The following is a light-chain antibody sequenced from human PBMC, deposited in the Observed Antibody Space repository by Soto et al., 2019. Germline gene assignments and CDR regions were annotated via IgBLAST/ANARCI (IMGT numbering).Light chain of an antibody. CDR1: QTISSW. CDR3: QQSYSTPRT. CDR2: KAS. Sequence: DIQMTQGRATLSGSVGYRVTITCRASQTISSWLAWYQQKPGKAPKLLIYKASTLKSGVPSRFSGSGSGTDFTLTISSLQPEDFATYYCQQSYSTPRTFGQGTKVDIK. V-gene: IGKV1-5*03. J-gene: IGKJ1*01.